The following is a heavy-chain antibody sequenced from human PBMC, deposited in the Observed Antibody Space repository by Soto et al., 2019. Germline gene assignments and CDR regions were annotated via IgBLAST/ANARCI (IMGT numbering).Heavy chain of an antibody. CDR1: GFTFRSYA. CDR3: AKDSQSVSVSAARVYGMDV. J-gene: IGHJ6*02. V-gene: IGHV3-23*01. CDR2: LSDSGGHT. D-gene: IGHD2-2*01. Sequence: LRLACAGSGFTFRSYAMTWVRQAPGKGLEWVSTLSDSGGHTYYADSVKGRFTISRDNPKNTLYLQMNSLRAEDTAVYYCAKDSQSVSVSAARVYGMDVWGQGTTVTVSS.